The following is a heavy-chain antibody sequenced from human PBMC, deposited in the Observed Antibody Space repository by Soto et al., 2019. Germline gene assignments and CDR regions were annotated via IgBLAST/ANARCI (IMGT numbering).Heavy chain of an antibody. V-gene: IGHV1-69*12. CDR1: GGTFSSYA. CDR2: IIPIFGTA. CDR3: ARSIVVVTASYWYFDL. Sequence: QVQLVQSGAEVKKPGSSVKVSCKASGGTFSSYAISWVRQAPGQGLEWMGGIIPIFGTANYAQKFQGRVTITADESTSTAYMELSSLRAEDTAVYYCARSIVVVTASYWYFDLWGRGTLVTVSS. J-gene: IGHJ2*01. D-gene: IGHD2-21*02.